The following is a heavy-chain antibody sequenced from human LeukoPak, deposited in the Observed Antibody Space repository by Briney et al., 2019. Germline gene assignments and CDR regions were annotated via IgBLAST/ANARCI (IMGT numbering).Heavy chain of an antibody. D-gene: IGHD6-13*01. CDR2: IYYTGNT. CDR3: ARGGIAAAGSSNWFDP. Sequence: SETLSLTCSVSGDSIIGYYWGWIRQPPGKGLEWIGNIYYTGNTYYNSPLKSRVTISVDTSKNQFSLKLSSVTAADTAVYYCARGGIAAAGSSNWFDPWGQGTLVTVSS. CDR1: GDSIIGYY. J-gene: IGHJ5*02. V-gene: IGHV4-38-2*02.